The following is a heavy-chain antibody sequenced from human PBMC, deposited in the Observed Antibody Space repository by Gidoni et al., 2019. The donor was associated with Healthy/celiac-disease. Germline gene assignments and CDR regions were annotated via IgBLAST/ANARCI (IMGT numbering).Heavy chain of an antibody. CDR2: INHSGST. J-gene: IGHJ6*02. D-gene: IGHD3-22*01. CDR1: GGSFSGYY. CDR3: AREGPDPVGASYYDSSGRSMDV. Sequence: QVQLQQWGAGLLKPSETLSLTCAVYGGSFSGYYWSWIRQPPGKGLEWIGEINHSGSTNYNPSLKSRVTISVDTSKNQFSLKLSSVTAADTAVYYCAREGPDPVGASYYDSSGRSMDVWGQGTTVTVSS. V-gene: IGHV4-34*01.